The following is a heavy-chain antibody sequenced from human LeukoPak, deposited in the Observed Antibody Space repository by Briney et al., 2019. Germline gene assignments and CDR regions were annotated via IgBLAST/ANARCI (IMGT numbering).Heavy chain of an antibody. D-gene: IGHD3-16*01. Sequence: ASVKVSCKASGDTFTSYDIHWVRQATGQGLEWMGWMNPNSGNTGYAQKFQGRVTMTRNTSISTAYMELSSLRSEDTAVYYCARITNTAVFGKNWFDPWGQGTLVTVSS. CDR2: MNPNSGNT. CDR3: ARITNTAVFGKNWFDP. CDR1: GDTFTSYD. J-gene: IGHJ5*02. V-gene: IGHV1-8*01.